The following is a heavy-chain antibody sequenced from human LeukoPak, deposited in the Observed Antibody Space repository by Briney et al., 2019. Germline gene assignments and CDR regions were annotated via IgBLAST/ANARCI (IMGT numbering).Heavy chain of an antibody. CDR1: GFTFSNYA. CDR3: AKEEWLLAVYFDY. Sequence: GGSLRLSCAAAGFTFSNYAMSWVRQAPGKGLELVSTISGSGGSTYYADSVKGQFTISRDNSKNTLYLQMNILRAEDTAVYYCAKEEWLLAVYFDYWGQGTLVTVSS. V-gene: IGHV3-23*01. J-gene: IGHJ4*02. CDR2: ISGSGGST. D-gene: IGHD3-3*01.